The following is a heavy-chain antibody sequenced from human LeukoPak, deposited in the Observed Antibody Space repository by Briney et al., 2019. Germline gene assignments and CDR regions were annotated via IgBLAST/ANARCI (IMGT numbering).Heavy chain of an antibody. J-gene: IGHJ5*02. CDR1: GYTFTGYY. V-gene: IGHV1-2*02. Sequence: ASVKVSCKASGYTFTGYYMHWVRQAPGQGLEWMGWINPNSGGTNYAQKFQGRVTMTRDTSISTAYMEVSRLRSDDTAVYYCASSDYYDSPFDPWGQGTLVTVSS. CDR3: ASSDYYDSPFDP. CDR2: INPNSGGT. D-gene: IGHD3-22*01.